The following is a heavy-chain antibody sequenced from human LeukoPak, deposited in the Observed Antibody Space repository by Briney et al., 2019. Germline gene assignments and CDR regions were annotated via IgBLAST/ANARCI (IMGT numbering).Heavy chain of an antibody. CDR3: ATDYGEITN. CDR1: GYSISSGYY. CDR2: IYHSGST. V-gene: IGHV4-38-2*02. D-gene: IGHD4-17*01. Sequence: PSETLSLTCTVSGYSISSGYYWGWIRQPPGKGLEWIGSIYHSGSTHYNPSLKSRVTISVDTSKNQFSLKLSSVTAADTAVYYCATDYGEITNWGQGTLVTVSS. J-gene: IGHJ4*02.